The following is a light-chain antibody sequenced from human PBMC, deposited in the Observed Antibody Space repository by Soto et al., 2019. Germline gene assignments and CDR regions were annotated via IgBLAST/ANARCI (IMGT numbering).Light chain of an antibody. CDR1: QSISSSY. CDR3: QQYGSPYT. Sequence: EFVLTQSPGTLSLSPGERATLSCRASQSISSSYLAWYQQKPGQAPRLLIYGASSRATGIPDRFSGSGSGTDFTLTISRLEPEDSAVYYCQQYGSPYTFGQGTKLEIK. CDR2: GAS. J-gene: IGKJ2*01. V-gene: IGKV3-20*01.